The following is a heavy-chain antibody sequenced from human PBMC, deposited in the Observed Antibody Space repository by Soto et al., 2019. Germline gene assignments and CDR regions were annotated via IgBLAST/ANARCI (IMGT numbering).Heavy chain of an antibody. D-gene: IGHD3-3*01. CDR1: GFTFSSYA. V-gene: IGHV3-23*01. CDR2: ISGSGGST. CDR3: AKAWTGYKINYYYYGMDV. Sequence: GGSLRLSCAASGFTFSSYAMSWVRQAPGKGLEWVSAISGSGGSTYYADSVKGRFTISRDNSKNTLYLQMNSLRAEDTAVYYCAKAWTGYKINYYYYGMDVWGQGTTVTVSS. J-gene: IGHJ6*02.